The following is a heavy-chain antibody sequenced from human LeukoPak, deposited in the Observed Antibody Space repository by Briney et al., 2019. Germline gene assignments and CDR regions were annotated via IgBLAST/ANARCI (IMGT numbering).Heavy chain of an antibody. V-gene: IGHV3-11*01. CDR2: ISSSGSTI. CDR3: AKSPDYGDFLYFDY. D-gene: IGHD4-17*01. Sequence: GGSLRLSCAASGFTFSDYYMSWIRQAPGKGLEWVSYISSSGSTIYYADSVKGRFTISRDNAKNSLYLQMNSLRAEDTAVYYCAKSPDYGDFLYFDYWGQGTLVTVSS. J-gene: IGHJ4*02. CDR1: GFTFSDYY.